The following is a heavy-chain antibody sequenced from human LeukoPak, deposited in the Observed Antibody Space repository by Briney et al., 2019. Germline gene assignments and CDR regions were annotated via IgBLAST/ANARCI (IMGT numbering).Heavy chain of an antibody. D-gene: IGHD5-18*01. CDR1: GFSFSNYG. CDR2: ISGSGGST. V-gene: IGHV3-23*01. CDR3: AKDGYSYGDSTGYFDY. J-gene: IGHJ4*02. Sequence: SGGSLRLSCAASGFSFSNYGMHWVRQAPGKGLEWVSAISGSGGSTYYADSVKGRFTISRDNSKNTLYLPLNSLRAEDTAVYYCAKDGYSYGDSTGYFDYWGQGTLVTVSS.